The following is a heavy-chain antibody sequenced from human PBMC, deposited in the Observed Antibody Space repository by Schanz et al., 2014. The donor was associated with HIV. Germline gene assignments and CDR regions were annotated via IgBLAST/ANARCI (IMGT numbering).Heavy chain of an antibody. V-gene: IGHV1-46*01. J-gene: IGHJ4*02. CDR2: INPSGGRT. D-gene: IGHD6-19*01. Sequence: VQLVQSGAEVRKPGASVKVACKASGFTLTSYYMHWVRQAPGQGLEWMGIINPSGGRTNYAQKFQGRVTLTRETSTSTVYMDLRSLRSEDTAVYYCARAPYTSGWYGVDYWGQGTLVTVSS. CDR1: GFTLTSYY. CDR3: ARAPYTSGWYGVDY.